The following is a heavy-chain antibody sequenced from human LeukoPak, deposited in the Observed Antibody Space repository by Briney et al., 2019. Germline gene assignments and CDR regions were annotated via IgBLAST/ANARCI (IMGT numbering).Heavy chain of an antibody. D-gene: IGHD3-10*01. J-gene: IGHJ4*02. CDR2: INSDESST. CDR1: GFTFSSYW. V-gene: IGHV3-74*01. Sequence: PGGSLRLSCAASGFTFSSYWMHWVRQAPGKGLVWVSRINSDESSTSYADSVKGRFTISRDNAKNTLSLQMNSLRADDTAVYYCARAHGSESYYSTFDYWGQGTLVTVSS. CDR3: ARAHGSESYYSTFDY.